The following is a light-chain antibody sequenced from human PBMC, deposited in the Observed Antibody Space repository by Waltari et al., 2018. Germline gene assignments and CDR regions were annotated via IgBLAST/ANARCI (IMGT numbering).Light chain of an antibody. CDR2: DVI. Sequence: QSALTQPPSASGSPGHSVTISCTVTARDVGGFRFVSWYQQHPGKAPRLIIYDVIKRPSGVPDRFSGSKSGNTASLTVSGLQPEEEADYFCCSFSGANNLLFGGGTKLAVL. CDR3: CSFSGANNLL. V-gene: IGLV2-8*01. CDR1: ARDVGGFRF. J-gene: IGLJ2*01.